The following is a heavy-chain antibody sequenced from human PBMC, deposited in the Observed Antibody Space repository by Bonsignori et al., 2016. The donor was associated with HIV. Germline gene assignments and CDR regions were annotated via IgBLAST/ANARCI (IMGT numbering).Heavy chain of an antibody. CDR1: GYTFTDYY. CDR2: VDPEDGET. V-gene: IGHV1-69-2*01. Sequence: ASVKVSCKVSGYTFTDYYIHWMQQAPGKGLEWMGLVDPEDGETIYAEKFQGRVTITADTSTDTAYMELRSLRSEDTAVYYCATESGSYFTYSYYYMDVWGQRDHGHRLL. D-gene: IGHD1-26*01. J-gene: IGHJ6*03. CDR3: ATESGSYFTYSYYYMDV.